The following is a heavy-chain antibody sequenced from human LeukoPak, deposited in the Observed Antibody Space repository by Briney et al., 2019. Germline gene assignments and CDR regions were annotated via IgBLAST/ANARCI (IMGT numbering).Heavy chain of an antibody. D-gene: IGHD1-1*01. J-gene: IGHJ4*02. CDR3: ARGFISRKGSGNWRAFDY. V-gene: IGHV1-8*01. CDR1: GYTFTSYD. Sequence: GASVKVSCKASGYTFTSYDINWVRQATGQGLEWMGWMNPNSGNTGYAQKFQGRVTMTRNTSIGTAYMELSSLRSEDTAVYYCARGFISRKGSGNWRAFDYWGQGTLVTVSS. CDR2: MNPNSGNT.